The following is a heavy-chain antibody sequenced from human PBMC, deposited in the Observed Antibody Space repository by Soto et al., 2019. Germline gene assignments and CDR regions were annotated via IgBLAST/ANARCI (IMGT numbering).Heavy chain of an antibody. J-gene: IGHJ5*02. V-gene: IGHV1-69*13. CDR1: GGTLSSHA. CDR3: AYSSSWEYNWFDP. Sequence: GASVKVSRKASGGTLSSHAISWGRQAPGQGLEWMGGIIPIFGTANYAQKFQGRVTITADESTSTAYMELSSLRSEDTAVYYCAYSSSWEYNWFDPWGQGTLVTVSS. D-gene: IGHD6-13*01. CDR2: IIPIFGTA.